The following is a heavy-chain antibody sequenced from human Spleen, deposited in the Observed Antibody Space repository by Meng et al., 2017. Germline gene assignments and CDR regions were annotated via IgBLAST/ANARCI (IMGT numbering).Heavy chain of an antibody. D-gene: IGHD2-15*01. Sequence: ASVKVSCKASGYTFTSRNMHWVRQAPGQGLEWMGRINPKSGDTHYAQKFQGRVTMTGDTSISTAYMELSGLRSDDTAMYYCATLIVVVVAAEGPGMDVWGQGTTVTVSS. CDR2: INPKSGDT. CDR1: GYTFTSRN. J-gene: IGHJ6*02. CDR3: ATLIVVVVAAEGPGMDV. V-gene: IGHV1-2*06.